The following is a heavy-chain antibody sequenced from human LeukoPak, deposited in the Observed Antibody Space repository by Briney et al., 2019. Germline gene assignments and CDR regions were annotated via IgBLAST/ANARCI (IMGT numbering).Heavy chain of an antibody. CDR1: GGTFSSYA. Sequence: SVKVSCKASGGTFSSYAISWVRQAPGQGLEWMGRIIPIFGTANYAQKFQGRVTITTDEPTSTAYMELSSLRSEDTAVYYCARGRRVPSSLDYWGQGTLVTVSS. CDR3: ARGRRVPSSLDY. J-gene: IGHJ4*02. D-gene: IGHD2-2*01. CDR2: IIPIFGTA. V-gene: IGHV1-69*05.